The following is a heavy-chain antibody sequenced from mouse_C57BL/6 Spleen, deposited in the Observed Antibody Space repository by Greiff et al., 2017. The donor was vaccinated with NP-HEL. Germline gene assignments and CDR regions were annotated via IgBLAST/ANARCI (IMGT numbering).Heavy chain of an antibody. D-gene: IGHD1-1*01. V-gene: IGHV1-81*01. CDR3: ARLPSYYYGSSYFAY. Sequence: VQLQQSGAELARPGASVKLSCKASGYTFTSYGISWVKQRTGQGLEWIGEIYPRSGNTYYNEKFKGKATLTADKSSCTAYMELRSLTSEDSAVYFCARLPSYYYGSSYFAYWGQGTLVTVSA. CDR2: IYPRSGNT. CDR1: GYTFTSYG. J-gene: IGHJ3*01.